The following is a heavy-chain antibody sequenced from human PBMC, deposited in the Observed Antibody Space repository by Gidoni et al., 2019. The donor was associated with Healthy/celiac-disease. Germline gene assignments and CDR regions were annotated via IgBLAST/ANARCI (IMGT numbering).Heavy chain of an antibody. CDR3: ARDGGVTAMTYERYYYGMDV. J-gene: IGHJ6*02. CDR2: IYYSGIT. Sequence: QVQLQQSGPGLVKPSETLSLTCTVSGCSISSYYLSWIRQPPGKGLEWIGYIYYSGITEYNPSLKSRVTISVDTSKNQFSLKLSSGTAADTAVYYCARDGGVTAMTYERYYYGMDVWGQGTTVTVSS. CDR1: GCSISSYY. D-gene: IGHD5-18*01. V-gene: IGHV4-59*01.